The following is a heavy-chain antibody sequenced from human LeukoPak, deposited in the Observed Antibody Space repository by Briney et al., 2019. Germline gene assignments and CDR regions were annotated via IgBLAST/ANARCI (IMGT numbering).Heavy chain of an antibody. CDR2: INWYDGNT. CDR1: GFTFDDYG. V-gene: IGHV3-20*04. D-gene: IGHD3-22*01. Sequence: GGSLTLSCAASGFTFDDYGMSWVRQAPGKGLEWVSGINWYDGNTGYADSVKGRFTISRDNAKNSLYLQMNSLRAEDTALYYCARGLAYYDSSGYFPWHYFDYWGQRTLVTVSS. J-gene: IGHJ4*02. CDR3: ARGLAYYDSSGYFPWHYFDY.